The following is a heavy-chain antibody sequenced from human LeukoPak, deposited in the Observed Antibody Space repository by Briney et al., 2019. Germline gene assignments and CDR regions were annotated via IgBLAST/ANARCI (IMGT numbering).Heavy chain of an antibody. Sequence: PGGSLRLSCAASGFTFSSYSMNWVRQAPGKGLEWVSYISSSSSTIYYADSVKGRFTISRDNAKNSLYLQMNSLRAEDTAVYYCAMGVIDYYYYGMDVWGQGTTVTVSS. CDR3: AMGVIDYYYYGMDV. V-gene: IGHV3-48*04. D-gene: IGHD3-10*01. J-gene: IGHJ6*02. CDR1: GFTFSSYS. CDR2: ISSSSSTI.